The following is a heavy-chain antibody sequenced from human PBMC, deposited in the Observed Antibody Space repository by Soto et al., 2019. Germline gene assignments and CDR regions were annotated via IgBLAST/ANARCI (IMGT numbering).Heavy chain of an antibody. CDR2: TYYRSKWYN. J-gene: IGHJ6*03. D-gene: IGHD5-18*01. CDR3: ARDGGHSYGYYYYYYMDV. V-gene: IGHV6-1*01. Sequence: SQTLSLTCAISGDSVSSNSAAWNWIRQSPSRGLEWLGRTYYRSKWYNDYAVSVKSRITINPDTSKNQFSLQLNSVTSEDTAVYYCARDGGHSYGYYYYYYMDVWGKGTTVTVSS. CDR1: GDSVSSNSAA.